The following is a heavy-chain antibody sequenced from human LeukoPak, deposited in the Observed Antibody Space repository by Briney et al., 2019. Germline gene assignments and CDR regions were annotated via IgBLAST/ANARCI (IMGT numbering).Heavy chain of an antibody. D-gene: IGHD2-15*01. CDR2: ISGSGGST. J-gene: IGHJ5*02. CDR1: GFTFSSYA. V-gene: IGHV3-23*01. CDR3: AKPPLGEVVVVAATWFDP. Sequence: HSGGSLRLSCAASGFTFSSYAMNWVRQAPGKGLEWVSVISGSGGSTYYADSVKGRFTISRDNSNNTLYLQMNSLKAEDTAVYYCAKPPLGEVVVVAATWFDPWGQGTLATVSS.